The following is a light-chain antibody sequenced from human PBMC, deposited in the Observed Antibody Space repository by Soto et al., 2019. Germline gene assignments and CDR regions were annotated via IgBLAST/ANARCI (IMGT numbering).Light chain of an antibody. CDR2: DAF. CDR3: QQRSDRSVYT. CDR1: QSVRH. J-gene: IGKJ2*01. V-gene: IGKV3-11*01. Sequence: EIVLTQSPGTLSLSPGERATLSCRASQSVRHFAWYQQKPGQAPRLLMSDAFTRASGTPARFSGSGSGTAFTLSIGSVDPEDFAVYYCQQRSDRSVYTFCQGTNREIK.